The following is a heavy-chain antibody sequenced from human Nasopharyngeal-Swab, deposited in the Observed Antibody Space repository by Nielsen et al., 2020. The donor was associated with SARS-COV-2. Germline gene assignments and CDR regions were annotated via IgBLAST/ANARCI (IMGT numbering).Heavy chain of an antibody. D-gene: IGHD2-8*01. J-gene: IGHJ5*02. CDR3: AKEGATGCFDP. CDR1: GVSISSQY. V-gene: IGHV4-59*11. CDR2: ISHNSGT. Sequence: SATLSLTCTVSGVSISSQYWSWVRHPAGKGLEWIGYISHNSGTNYNPSLKSRVTMFMDTSKNQFSLKLRSVTAADTAVYYCAKEGATGCFDPWGQGTLVTVSS.